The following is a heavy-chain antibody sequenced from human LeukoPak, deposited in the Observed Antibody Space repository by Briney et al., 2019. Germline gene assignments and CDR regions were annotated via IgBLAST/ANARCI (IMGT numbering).Heavy chain of an antibody. CDR2: INHSGST. J-gene: IGHJ4*01. CDR1: GGSFSGYY. D-gene: IGHD3-10*01. CDR3: AGGYGSGSYYRAIYY. V-gene: IGHV4-34*01. Sequence: SETLSLTCAVYGGSFSGYYWSWIRQPPGKGLEWIGEINHSGSTNYNPSLKSRVTISVDTSKNQFSLKLSSVTAADTAVYYFAGGYGSGSYYRAIYYWGQGTPGTVSS.